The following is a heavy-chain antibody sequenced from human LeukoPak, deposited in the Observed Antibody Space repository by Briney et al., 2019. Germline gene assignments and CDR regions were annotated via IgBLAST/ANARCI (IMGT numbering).Heavy chain of an antibody. CDR3: ARGLRGANFDY. Sequence: SETLSLTCTVSGGSIVGYYWSWIRQPAGKGLEYIGRIYPSGSTNYNPSLKSRVTMSIDTSKNQFSLKLTSVTAADTAVYYCARGLRGANFDYWGQGSLVTVSS. J-gene: IGHJ4*02. CDR2: IYPSGST. V-gene: IGHV4-4*07. CDR1: GGSIVGYY. D-gene: IGHD3-10*01.